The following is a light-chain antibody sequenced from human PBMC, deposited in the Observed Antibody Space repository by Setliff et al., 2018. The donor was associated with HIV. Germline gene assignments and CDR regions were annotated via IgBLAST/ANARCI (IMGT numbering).Light chain of an antibody. CDR1: SSDVGGYNY. V-gene: IGLV2-14*01. CDR2: DVS. Sequence: QSALTQPASVSGSPGQSITISCTGTSSDVGGYNYVSWYQQYPGKAPKLLIYDVSNRPSGVSNRFSGSTSGNTASLTISGLQAEDEADYSCSSYTSTTSPHVVFGGGTQLTVL. CDR3: SSYTSTTSPHVV. J-gene: IGLJ2*01.